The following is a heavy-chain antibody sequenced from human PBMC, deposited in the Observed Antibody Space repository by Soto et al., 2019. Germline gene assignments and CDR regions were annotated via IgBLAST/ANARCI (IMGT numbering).Heavy chain of an antibody. Sequence: SETLSLTCTVSGGSISSGGYYWSWIRQHPGKGLEWIGYIYYSGSTYYNPSLKSRVTISVDTSKNQFSLKLSSVTAADTAVYYCARVTAMVEFARGQPYYFEYWGQGTLVTVSS. CDR1: GGSISSGGYY. J-gene: IGHJ4*02. CDR3: ARVTAMVEFARGQPYYFEY. CDR2: IYYSGST. V-gene: IGHV4-31*03. D-gene: IGHD5-18*01.